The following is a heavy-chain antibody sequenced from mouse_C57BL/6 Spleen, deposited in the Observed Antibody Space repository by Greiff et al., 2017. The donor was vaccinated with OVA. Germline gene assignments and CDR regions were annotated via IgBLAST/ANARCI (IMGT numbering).Heavy chain of an antibody. Sequence: QVTLKESGAELVKPGASVKLSCKASGYTFTSYWMQWVKQRPGQGLEWIGEIDPSDSYTNYNQKFKGKATLTADTSSSTAYMQLSSLTSEDSAVYYCARKAHDGYYWYFEVWGTGTTVTVSS. D-gene: IGHD2-3*01. CDR1: GYTFTSYW. V-gene: IGHV1-50*01. CDR2: IDPSDSYT. J-gene: IGHJ1*03. CDR3: ARKAHDGYYWYFEV.